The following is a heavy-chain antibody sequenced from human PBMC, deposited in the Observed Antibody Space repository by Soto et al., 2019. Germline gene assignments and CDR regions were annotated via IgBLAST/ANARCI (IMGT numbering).Heavy chain of an antibody. CDR2: INHSGST. Sequence: PSETLSLTCTVYGGSFSGYYWSWIRQPPGKGLEWIGEINHSGSTNYNPSLKSRVTISVDTSKNQFSLKLSSVTAADTAVYYCARHGHLEWLLYGEYYFDYWGQGTLVTVSS. V-gene: IGHV4-34*01. J-gene: IGHJ4*02. CDR1: GGSFSGYY. D-gene: IGHD3-3*01. CDR3: ARHGHLEWLLYGEYYFDY.